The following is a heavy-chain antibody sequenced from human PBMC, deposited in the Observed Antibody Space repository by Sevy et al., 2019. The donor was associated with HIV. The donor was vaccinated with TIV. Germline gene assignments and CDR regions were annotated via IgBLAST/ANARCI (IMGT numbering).Heavy chain of an antibody. CDR3: TTDPRNYYDSSGYYPAFDY. Sequence: GGSLRLSCAASGFTFSNAWMSWVRQAPGKGLEWVGRIKSKTDGGTTDYAAPVKGRFTISRDDSKNTLYLQMNSLKTEDTAVYYCTTDPRNYYDSSGYYPAFDYWGQGTLVTVSS. J-gene: IGHJ4*02. CDR1: GFTFSNAW. D-gene: IGHD3-22*01. V-gene: IGHV3-15*01. CDR2: IKSKTDGGTT.